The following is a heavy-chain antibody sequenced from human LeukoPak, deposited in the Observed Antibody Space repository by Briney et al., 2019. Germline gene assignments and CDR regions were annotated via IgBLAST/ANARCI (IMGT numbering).Heavy chain of an antibody. D-gene: IGHD6-19*01. Sequence: SETLSLTCTVSGGSIISGVYYWGWLRQPPGKGLEWIGSVYHSGTTYYNPSLKSRVTISVDTSKNQFSLRLTSVTAADTAVYYCVREGPEYSSGWPFDYWGQGTLVTVSS. V-gene: IGHV4-39*07. CDR1: GGSIISGVYY. CDR3: VREGPEYSSGWPFDY. CDR2: VYHSGTT. J-gene: IGHJ4*02.